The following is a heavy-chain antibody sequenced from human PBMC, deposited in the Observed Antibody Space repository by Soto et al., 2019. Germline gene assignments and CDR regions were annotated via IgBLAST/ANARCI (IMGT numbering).Heavy chain of an antibody. CDR3: VRAPRGNYGYPSVSAY. J-gene: IGHJ4*02. CDR1: GGTIIDHY. CDR2: IYYSGST. V-gene: IGHV4-59*11. Sequence: LVILCVSCSVAGGTIIDHYGSWIRQHKGKGLEWIGYIYYSGSTNYNPSLKSRVTISVDTSKNQFSLKLSSVTAADTALFYCVRAPRGNYGYPSVSAYWVKGSPVPVTS. D-gene: IGHD3-10*01.